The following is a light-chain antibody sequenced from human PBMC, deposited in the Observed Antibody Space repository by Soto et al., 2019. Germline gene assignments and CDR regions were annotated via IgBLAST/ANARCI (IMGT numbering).Light chain of an antibody. CDR2: AAS. V-gene: IGKV3-20*01. Sequence: EIVLTQSPGTLSLSPGERATLNCRASQSVTSSYLAWYQQKPGQAPRLLIYAASSRASAIPDRFSGSGSGTDFTLTISRLEPEDFAVYYCHQYGTSPQTFGQGTKVDIK. J-gene: IGKJ1*01. CDR3: HQYGTSPQT. CDR1: QSVTSSY.